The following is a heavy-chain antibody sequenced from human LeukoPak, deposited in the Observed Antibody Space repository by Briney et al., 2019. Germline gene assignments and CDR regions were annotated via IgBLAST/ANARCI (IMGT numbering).Heavy chain of an antibody. Sequence: VASVKVSCKASGGTFSSYAISWVRQAPGQGLEWMGGIIPIFGTANYAQKFQGRVTITADEPTSTAYMELSSLRSEDTAVYYCARRGYYDSSGYYRAFDIWGQGTMVTVSS. D-gene: IGHD3-22*01. CDR1: GGTFSSYA. CDR3: ARRGYYDSSGYYRAFDI. CDR2: IIPIFGTA. V-gene: IGHV1-69*13. J-gene: IGHJ3*02.